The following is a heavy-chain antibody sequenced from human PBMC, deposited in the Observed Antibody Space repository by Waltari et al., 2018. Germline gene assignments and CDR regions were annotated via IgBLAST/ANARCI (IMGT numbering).Heavy chain of an antibody. Sequence: QLQLQESGPGLVRPSETLSLTCTVSGGSITVSTHYWGWLRQPPGEGLGGVGTVKSDGNTLCTPSLKSRVTISADTSKNQFSLNLYSVTAADTAVYYCVRREVGTMLDFWGQGTLVTVSS. CDR2: VKSDGNT. CDR3: VRREVGTMLDF. J-gene: IGHJ4*02. D-gene: IGHD1-1*01. V-gene: IGHV4-39*01. CDR1: GGSITVSTHY.